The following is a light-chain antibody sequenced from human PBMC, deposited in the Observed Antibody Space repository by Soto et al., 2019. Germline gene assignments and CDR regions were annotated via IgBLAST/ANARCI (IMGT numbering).Light chain of an antibody. Sequence: PGETATLSCRASQSVRNYLAWYQQKPGQAPRLLIYDASNRATGIPARFSGTGSETDFTLTISRLEPEDFAVYYCQQYGSSPSITFGQGTRLEIK. CDR1: QSVRNY. V-gene: IGKV3-20*01. CDR2: DAS. CDR3: QQYGSSPSIT. J-gene: IGKJ5*01.